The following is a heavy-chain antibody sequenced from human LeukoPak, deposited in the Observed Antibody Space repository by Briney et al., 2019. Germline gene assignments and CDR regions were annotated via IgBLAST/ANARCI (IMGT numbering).Heavy chain of an antibody. CDR1: GFTFDDYA. CDR3: AKGSDYGDSSLDY. Sequence: GGSLRLSCAASGFTFDDYAMHWVRQAPGKGLEWVSGISWNSGSIGYADSVKGRFTISRDNAKNSLYLQMNSLRAEDTAVYYCAKGSDYGDSSLDYWGQGTLVTVSS. CDR2: ISWNSGSI. J-gene: IGHJ4*02. D-gene: IGHD4-17*01. V-gene: IGHV3-9*01.